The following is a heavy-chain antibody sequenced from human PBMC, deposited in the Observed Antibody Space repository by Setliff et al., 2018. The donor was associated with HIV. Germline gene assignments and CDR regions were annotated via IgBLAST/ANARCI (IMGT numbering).Heavy chain of an antibody. D-gene: IGHD6-19*01. CDR2: INPSGGST. Sequence: ASVKVSCKASGYTFASYYMHWVRQAPGQGLEWMGIINPSGGSTSYAQKFQGRVTMTRDTSTSTVYMELSSLRSEDTAVYYCARNPRIAVAGTDYYYYMDVWGKGTTVTVSS. CDR3: ARNPRIAVAGTDYYYYMDV. J-gene: IGHJ6*03. V-gene: IGHV1-46*01. CDR1: GYTFASYY.